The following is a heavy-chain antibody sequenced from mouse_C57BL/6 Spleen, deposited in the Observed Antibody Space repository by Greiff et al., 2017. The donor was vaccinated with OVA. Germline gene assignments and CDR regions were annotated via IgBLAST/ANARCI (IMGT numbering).Heavy chain of an antibody. Sequence: EVQLQQSGPELVKPGASVKISCKASGYSFTDYNMNWVKQSNGKSLEWIGVINPNYGTTSYNQKFKGKATLTVDQTSSTAYMQLNSLTSEDSAVYYCATDYGSSYRRCWFADWGQGTLVTVSA. D-gene: IGHD1-1*01. CDR2: INPNYGTT. J-gene: IGHJ3*01. CDR1: GYSFTDYN. V-gene: IGHV1-39*01. CDR3: ATDYGSSYRRCWFAD.